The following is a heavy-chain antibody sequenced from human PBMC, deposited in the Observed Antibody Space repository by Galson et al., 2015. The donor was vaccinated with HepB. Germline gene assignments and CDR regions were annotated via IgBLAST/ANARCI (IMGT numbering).Heavy chain of an antibody. CDR1: GFTFSSYA. CDR2: ISDSGGNS. Sequence: CAASGFTFSSYAMSWVRQAPGKLLEWVSVISDSGGNSYYAASVQGRFTISRDNSKNTLYLQINSLRAEDTAVYYCAKGGGGTCYSPSDYWGQGTLVTVSS. D-gene: IGHD2-15*01. J-gene: IGHJ4*02. V-gene: IGHV3-23*01. CDR3: AKGGGGTCYSPSDY.